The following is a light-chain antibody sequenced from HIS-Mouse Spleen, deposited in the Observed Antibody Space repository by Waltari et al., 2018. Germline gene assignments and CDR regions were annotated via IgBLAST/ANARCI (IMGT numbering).Light chain of an antibody. CDR3: YSTDSSGNHRV. CDR2: EDS. CDR1: ALPTKY. V-gene: IGLV3-10*01. J-gene: IGLJ2*01. Sequence: SYELTQPPSVSVSPGQTARITCSGDALPTKYAYWYQQKSGQAPVLVIYEDSKRPSVIPERVSGSSSGTMATLTISGAQVEDEADYYCYSTDSSGNHRVFGGGTKLTVL.